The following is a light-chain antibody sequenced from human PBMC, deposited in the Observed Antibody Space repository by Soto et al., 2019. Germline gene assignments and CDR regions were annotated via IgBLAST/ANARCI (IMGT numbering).Light chain of an antibody. CDR2: AAS. CDR1: QSISSY. J-gene: IGKJ2*01. Sequence: DIQMTQSPSSLSASVGDRVTITCRASQSISSYLNWYQQKPGKAPKLLIYAASSLQSGVPSRFSGSGSGTDFTLTISSLQPEDFATYYCQQSYSMMYTFGQGTKLEIE. V-gene: IGKV1-39*01. CDR3: QQSYSMMYT.